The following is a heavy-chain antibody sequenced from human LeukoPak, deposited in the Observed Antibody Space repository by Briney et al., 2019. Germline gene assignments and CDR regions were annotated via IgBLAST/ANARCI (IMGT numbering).Heavy chain of an antibody. Sequence: QPGGSLRLSCAVSGFTFSICAMSWVRQAPGKGLEWVSTISGSGASTYYADSVKGRFIISRDTSKNTLYLQMNSLRAEDTAVYYCAKLRSTSPLYYFDYWGQGTLVTVSS. CDR1: GFTFSICA. V-gene: IGHV3-23*01. CDR3: AKLRSTSPLYYFDY. D-gene: IGHD2-2*01. J-gene: IGHJ4*02. CDR2: ISGSGAST.